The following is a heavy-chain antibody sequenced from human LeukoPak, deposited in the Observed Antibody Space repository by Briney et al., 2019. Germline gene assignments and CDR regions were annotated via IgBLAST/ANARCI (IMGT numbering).Heavy chain of an antibody. CDR2: INPNNGGT. Sequence: ASVKVSCKTSGYTFTDYYTHWVRQAPGQGREWMGRINPNNGGTNYAQKFQGRVTMTRDTSITTAYMELSRLTSDDTAMFYCVRSPGWYIDYWGQGTLVTVSS. V-gene: IGHV1-2*06. CDR3: VRSPGWYIDY. D-gene: IGHD2-15*01. J-gene: IGHJ4*02. CDR1: GYTFTDYY.